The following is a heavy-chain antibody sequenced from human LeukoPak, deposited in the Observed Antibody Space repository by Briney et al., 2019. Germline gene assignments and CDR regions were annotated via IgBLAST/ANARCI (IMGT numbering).Heavy chain of an antibody. Sequence: SQTLSLTCSVSGGSISSDDYCWHWIRQHPGTGLEWIGYIYYSGSTYYNPSLKSRVALSVDTSKNQFSLKLSSVTAADTAVYYCARDHSSSWGYYYGMDVWGQGTTVTVPS. J-gene: IGHJ6*02. CDR1: GGSISSDDYC. CDR3: ARDHSSSWGYYYGMDV. V-gene: IGHV4-31*03. D-gene: IGHD6-6*01. CDR2: IYYSGST.